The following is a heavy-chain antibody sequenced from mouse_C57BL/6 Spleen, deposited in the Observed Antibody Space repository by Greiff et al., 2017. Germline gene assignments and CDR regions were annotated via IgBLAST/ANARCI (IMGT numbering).Heavy chain of an antibody. V-gene: IGHV1-26*01. J-gene: IGHJ2*01. CDR1: GYTFTDYY. Sequence: EVQLQQSGPELVKPGASVKISCKASGYTFTDYYMNWVKQSHGKSLEWIGDINPNNGGTSYNQKFKGKATLTVDKSSSTAYMELRSLTSEDSAVYYCARRRTDLHYFDYWGQGTTLTVSS. CDR3: ARRRTDLHYFDY. CDR2: INPNNGGT.